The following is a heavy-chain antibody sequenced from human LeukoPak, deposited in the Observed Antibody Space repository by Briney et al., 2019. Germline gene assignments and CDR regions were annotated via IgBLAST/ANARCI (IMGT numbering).Heavy chain of an antibody. Sequence: ASVKVSCKASGHPFSAHFLNWVRQAPGQGLEWMGNIDTTTGNPRYAQDFTGRFVFSLDTSVSTAYLQITSLKADDTAAYYCVRGTPTPGMDYWGQGTQVTVSS. J-gene: IGHJ4*02. V-gene: IGHV7-4-1*02. CDR2: IDTTTGNP. CDR1: GHPFSAHF. D-gene: IGHD3-10*01. CDR3: VRGTPTPGMDY.